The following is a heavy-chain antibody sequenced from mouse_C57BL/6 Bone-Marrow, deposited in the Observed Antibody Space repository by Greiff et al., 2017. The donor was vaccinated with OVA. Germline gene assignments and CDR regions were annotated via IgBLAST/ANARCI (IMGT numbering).Heavy chain of an antibody. Sequence: QVQLQQSGAELVKPGASVKGGVESSGYTFTSYWMHWVKQRPGQGLEWIGMIHPNSGSTNYNEKFKSKATLTVHKSSSTAYMQLSSLTSEDSAVYYGARERNYYGSSPLDYWGQGTTLTVSS. J-gene: IGHJ2*01. D-gene: IGHD1-1*01. CDR3: ARERNYYGSSPLDY. CDR2: IHPNSGST. V-gene: IGHV1-64*01. CDR1: GYTFTSYW.